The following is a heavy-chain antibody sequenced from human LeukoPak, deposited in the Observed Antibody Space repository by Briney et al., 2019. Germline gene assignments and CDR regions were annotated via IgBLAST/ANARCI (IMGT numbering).Heavy chain of an antibody. CDR3: ASSHRELFTYYYYYMDV. Sequence: PSETLSLTCTVSGGSISSSSYYWGWIRQPPGKGLEWIGSIYYSGSTYYNPSLKSRVTISVDTSKNQFSLKLSSVTAADTAVYYCASSHRELFTYYYYYMDVWGKGTTVTISS. CDR2: IYYSGST. CDR1: GGSISSSSYY. V-gene: IGHV4-39*01. J-gene: IGHJ6*03. D-gene: IGHD3-10*01.